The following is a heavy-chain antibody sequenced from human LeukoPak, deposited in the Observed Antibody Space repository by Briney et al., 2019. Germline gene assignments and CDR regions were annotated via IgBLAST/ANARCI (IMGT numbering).Heavy chain of an antibody. J-gene: IGHJ4*02. Sequence: PSETLSLTCTVSGDSISSYYWSWIRQPPGKGLEWIGYIYYSGSTNYNPSLKSRVTISVDTSKNQFSLKLSSVTAADTAVYYCARHPNLWFGESPFDYWGQGTLVTVSS. CDR3: ARHPNLWFGESPFDY. CDR2: IYYSGST. D-gene: IGHD3-10*01. V-gene: IGHV4-59*08. CDR1: GDSISSYY.